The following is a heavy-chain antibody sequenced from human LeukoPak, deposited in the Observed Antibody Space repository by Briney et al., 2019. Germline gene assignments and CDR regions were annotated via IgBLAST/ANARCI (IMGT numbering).Heavy chain of an antibody. CDR3: ARASSSWTGLGY. Sequence: PSETLSLTCAGYGGSFSGFYWSWIRQPPGKGLEWIREINNSESNNYNASLKSRVTISVDTSKNQFSLKLSAVTAADTAVYYCARASSSWTGLGYWGQGTLVTVSS. V-gene: IGHV4-34*01. J-gene: IGHJ4*02. CDR1: GGSFSGFY. D-gene: IGHD6-13*01. CDR2: INNSESN.